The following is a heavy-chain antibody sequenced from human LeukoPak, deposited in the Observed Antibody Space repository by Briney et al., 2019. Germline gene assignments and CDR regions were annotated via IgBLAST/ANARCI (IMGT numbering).Heavy chain of an antibody. V-gene: IGHV4-59*01. J-gene: IGHJ6*03. CDR1: GGSISSYY. CDR3: ARVTYYDFWSGYYLSGAADYYMDV. D-gene: IGHD3-3*01. Sequence: PSETLSLTCTVSGGSISSYYWSWIRQPPGKGLEWIGYIYYSGSTNYNPSLKSRVTISVDTSKNQFSLKLGSVTAADTAVYYCARVTYYDFWSGYYLSGAADYYMDVWGKGTTVTVSS. CDR2: IYYSGST.